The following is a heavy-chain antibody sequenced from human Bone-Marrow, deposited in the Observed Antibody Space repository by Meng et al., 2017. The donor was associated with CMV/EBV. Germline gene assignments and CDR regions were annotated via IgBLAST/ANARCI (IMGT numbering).Heavy chain of an antibody. CDR3: ARDHGRVTIFGVVTEELDY. J-gene: IGHJ4*02. CDR1: GFTFSNAW. D-gene: IGHD3-3*01. Sequence: LKISCAASGFTFSNAWMSWVRQAPGKGLVWVSRINGDGSSTNYADSVKGRFTISRDNAKNTLYLQMNSLRAEDTAVYYCARDHGRVTIFGVVTEELDYWGQGTLVTVSS. V-gene: IGHV3-74*01. CDR2: INGDGSST.